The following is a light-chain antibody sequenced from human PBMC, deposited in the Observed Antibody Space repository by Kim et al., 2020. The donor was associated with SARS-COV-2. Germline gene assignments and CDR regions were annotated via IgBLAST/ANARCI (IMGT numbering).Light chain of an antibody. V-gene: IGKV3-20*01. CDR3: QQYGSSPWT. CDR2: GAS. CDR1: QSLSINY. Sequence: PGERATLSCRASQSLSINYLAWYQQTPGQAPRLVIYGASSRAAGIPDRFSGSGSGTDFTLTISRLEPDDFAVYYCQQYGSSPWTFGPGTKVDIK. J-gene: IGKJ1*01.